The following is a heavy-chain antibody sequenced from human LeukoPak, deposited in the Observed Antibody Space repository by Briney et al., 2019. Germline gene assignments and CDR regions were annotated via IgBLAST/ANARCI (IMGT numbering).Heavy chain of an antibody. CDR3: ARDGSTGLNY. J-gene: IGHJ4*02. CDR2: IYYIGST. Sequence: SETLSLTRTVSGGSISSYYWSWIRQPPGKGLEGIGYIYYIGSTNYNPSLKSRVTISVDPSKNQYSLKLSSVTAADTAVYYCARDGSTGLNYWGQGTLVTVYS. CDR1: GGSISSYY. D-gene: IGHD3-10*01. V-gene: IGHV4-59*01.